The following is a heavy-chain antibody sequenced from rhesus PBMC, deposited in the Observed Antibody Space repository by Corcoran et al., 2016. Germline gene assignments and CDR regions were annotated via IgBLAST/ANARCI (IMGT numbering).Heavy chain of an antibody. CDR2: IYGGSGNT. D-gene: IGHD1-7*02. Sequence: QVQLQESGPGLVKPPETLSLTCAVSGGSVSSPYWSWIRQSPGKGLEWIGSIYGGSGNTNYNPSLKSRATISTDTSKNQFSLKLRSVTAADTAVYFCARYKPITGTTFFDYWGQGVLVTVSS. CDR3: ARYKPITGTTFFDY. J-gene: IGHJ4*01. CDR1: GGSVSSPY. V-gene: IGHV4-160*01.